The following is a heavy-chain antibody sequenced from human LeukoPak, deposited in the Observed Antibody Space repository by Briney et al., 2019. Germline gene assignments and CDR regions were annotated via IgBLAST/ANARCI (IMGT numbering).Heavy chain of an antibody. CDR2: ISGSSSYK. D-gene: IGHD6-19*01. CDR1: GFTFSRYS. CDR3: ARDRASVAGTLGYVDY. V-gene: IGHV3-21*01. Sequence: GGSLRLSCASSGFTFSRYSMNSLRQAPGKGLDWVSSISGSSSYKYYVHRVNGRLTISRHNHKNSFYLQTNNLRADDTAGYYCARDRASVAGTLGYVDYWGQGNLVTVSS. J-gene: IGHJ4*02.